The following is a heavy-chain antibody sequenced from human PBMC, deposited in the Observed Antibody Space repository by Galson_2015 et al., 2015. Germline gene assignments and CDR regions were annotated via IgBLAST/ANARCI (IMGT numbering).Heavy chain of an antibody. J-gene: IGHJ4*02. V-gene: IGHV3-11*01. CDR2: IISSGYTI. D-gene: IGHD5-18*01. CDR3: ARRGAAGEYSYNYLDY. CDR1: GVAFCDYY. Sequence: SLRFSCAASGVAFCDYYMSWRRQAPGKGLEWVSYIISSGYTIYYADSVKGRFTISRDNAKNSLYLQMNSMSADDTAVYYCARRGAAGEYSYNYLDYWGQGTLVTVSS.